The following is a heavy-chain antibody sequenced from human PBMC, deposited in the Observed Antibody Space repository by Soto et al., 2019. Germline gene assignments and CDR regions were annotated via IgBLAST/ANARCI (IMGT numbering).Heavy chain of an antibody. CDR1: GFTFSSYW. Sequence: GGSLRLSCAASGFTFSSYWMSWVRQAPGKGLEWVANIKQDGSEKYYVDSVKGRFTISRDNAKNSLYLQMNSLRAEDTAVYYCARDYLEAMARGVIMADYGMDVWGQGTTVTVSS. D-gene: IGHD3-10*01. CDR3: ARDYLEAMARGVIMADYGMDV. J-gene: IGHJ6*02. V-gene: IGHV3-7*03. CDR2: IKQDGSEK.